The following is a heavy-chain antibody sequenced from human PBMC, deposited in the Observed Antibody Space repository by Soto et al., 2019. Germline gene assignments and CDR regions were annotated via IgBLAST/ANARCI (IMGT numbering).Heavy chain of an antibody. CDR2: INHNSDTI. D-gene: IGHD5-12*01. CDR3: VRDRGYTGYDLEY. V-gene: IGHV3-48*02. J-gene: IGHJ4*02. Sequence: EVQLVESGGGLIQPGGSLRVSCAASGFPFRTYAMNWVRQAPGKGLEWVSHINHNSDTIYYAASVKGRFTISRDNAKNSLYLQMNSLRDEDTAVYYCVRDRGYTGYDLEYWGQGTLVTVSS. CDR1: GFPFRTYA.